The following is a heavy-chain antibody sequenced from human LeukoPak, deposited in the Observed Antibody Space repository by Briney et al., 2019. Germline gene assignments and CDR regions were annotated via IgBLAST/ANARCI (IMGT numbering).Heavy chain of an antibody. V-gene: IGHV1-3*01. CDR3: ARDQVVRGVITAFYI. CDR2: INPGNGYT. Sequence: ASVKVSCKASGYTFTSYAMHWVRQAPGQRLEWMGWINPGNGYTEYSQKFQGRVTITRDTSASTAYMELSSLRSEDTAVYYCARDQVVRGVITAFYIWGQGTMVTVSS. CDR1: GYTFTSYA. D-gene: IGHD3-10*01. J-gene: IGHJ3*02.